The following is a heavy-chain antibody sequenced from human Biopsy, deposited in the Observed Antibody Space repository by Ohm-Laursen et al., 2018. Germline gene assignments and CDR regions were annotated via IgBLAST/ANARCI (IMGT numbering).Heavy chain of an antibody. CDR1: GGTFSNYA. V-gene: IGHV1-69*10. J-gene: IGHJ4*02. D-gene: IGHD3-3*01. Sequence: ASVKVSCKASGGTFSNYAISWVQQAPGEGLEWMGGIIAVSGLVNYAPKFQGRVSITADKSTTTAYMELSNLKSEDTAVYYCATPFQYYDSWGGYPPFDHWGQGTLVTVSS. CDR2: IIAVSGLV. CDR3: ATPFQYYDSWGGYPPFDH.